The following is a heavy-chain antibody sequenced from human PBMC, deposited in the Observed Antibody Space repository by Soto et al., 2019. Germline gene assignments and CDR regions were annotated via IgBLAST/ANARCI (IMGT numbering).Heavy chain of an antibody. CDR1: DFTFDDHN. CDR2: ISWDGETT. V-gene: IGHV3-43*01. CDR3: ASSQGYY. Sequence: EVHLVESGGAVVQPGGSLKLSCVASDFTFDDHNMYWVRQTSGRGLEWLCLISWDGETTYYADSVKGRFTISRVNSKSSLYLQINALTTEDTDLYYFASSQGYYLGHGTRVTVAS. J-gene: IGHJ4*01.